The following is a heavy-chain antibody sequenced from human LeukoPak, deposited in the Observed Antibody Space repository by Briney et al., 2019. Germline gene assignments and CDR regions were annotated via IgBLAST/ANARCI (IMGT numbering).Heavy chain of an antibody. V-gene: IGHV3-23*01. D-gene: IGHD6-19*01. J-gene: IGHJ4*02. Sequence: GGSLRLSCAASGFTFSSYAMSWVRQAPGKGLEWVSAISGSGGSTYYADSVKGRFTISRDNSKNTLYLQMNSLRAGDTAVYYCAKGYSVAGTSYWGQGTLVTVSS. CDR1: GFTFSSYA. CDR2: ISGSGGST. CDR3: AKGYSVAGTSY.